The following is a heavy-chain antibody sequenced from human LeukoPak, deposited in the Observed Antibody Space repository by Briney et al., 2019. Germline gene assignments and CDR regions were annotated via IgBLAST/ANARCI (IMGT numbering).Heavy chain of an antibody. CDR3: ARGLRLGYCSGGSCSGGFDP. D-gene: IGHD2-15*01. J-gene: IGHJ5*02. Sequence: GASVKVSCKASGYTFTSYDINWVRQATGQGLEWMGWMNPNSGNTGYAQKFQGRVTMTRNTSINTAYMELSSLRSEDTAVYYCARGLRLGYCSGGSCSGGFDPWGQGTLVTVSS. CDR1: GYTFTSYD. CDR2: MNPNSGNT. V-gene: IGHV1-8*01.